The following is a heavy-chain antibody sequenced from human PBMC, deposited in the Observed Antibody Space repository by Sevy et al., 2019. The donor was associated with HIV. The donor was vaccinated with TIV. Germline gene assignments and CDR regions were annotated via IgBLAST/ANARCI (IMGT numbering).Heavy chain of an antibody. V-gene: IGHV1-24*01. CDR1: GYTLTELS. CDR2: FDPEHGET. D-gene: IGHD3-22*01. Sequence: ASVKVSCKVSGYTLTELSMHWVRQAPGKGLEWMGGFDPEHGETIYAQKFQGRVTMTEDTSTDTAYMELSSLRSEDTAVYYCATGGNLDYYDSSPPAYWVQGTLVTVSS. J-gene: IGHJ4*02. CDR3: ATGGNLDYYDSSPPAY.